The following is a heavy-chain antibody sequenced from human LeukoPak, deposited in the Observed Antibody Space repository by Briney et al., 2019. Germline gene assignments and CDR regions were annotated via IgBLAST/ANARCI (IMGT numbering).Heavy chain of an antibody. CDR2: IRYDGSNK. CDR3: ARDPGFASNPFFMDV. D-gene: IGHD4-11*01. CDR1: GFTFSSYG. Sequence: PGGSLRLSCAASGFTFSSYGMHWVRQAPGKGLEWVAFIRYDGSNKYYADSVKGRFTISRDNSKNTLYLQMNSLRAEDTAVYYCARDPGFASNPFFMDVWGKGTTVTVSS. J-gene: IGHJ6*03. V-gene: IGHV3-30*02.